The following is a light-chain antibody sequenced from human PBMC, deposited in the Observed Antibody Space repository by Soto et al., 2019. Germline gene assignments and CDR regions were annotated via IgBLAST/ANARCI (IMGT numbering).Light chain of an antibody. CDR3: QQYGSSGWT. Sequence: EIVLTQSPGTLSLSPGERATLSCRASQSVSSSYLAWYQQTPGQAPRLRIYGASSRATGIPDRFSGSGSGTDFTLTISRLEAEDFAVYYCQQYGSSGWTFGQGTKVEIK. V-gene: IGKV3-20*01. CDR2: GAS. CDR1: QSVSSSY. J-gene: IGKJ1*01.